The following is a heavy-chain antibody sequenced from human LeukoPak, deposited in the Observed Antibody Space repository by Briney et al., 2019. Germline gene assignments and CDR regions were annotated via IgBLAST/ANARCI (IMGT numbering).Heavy chain of an antibody. CDR2: ISGSGGST. V-gene: IGHV3-23*01. CDR3: AKDQITMIVVVQGDAFDI. J-gene: IGHJ3*02. Sequence: GGSLRLSCAASGFTFSSYSMNWVRQAPGKGLEWVSAISGSGGSTYYADSVKGRFTISRDNSKTTLYLQMNSLRAEDTAVYYCAKDQITMIVVVQGDAFDIWGQGTMVTVSS. D-gene: IGHD3-22*01. CDR1: GFTFSSYS.